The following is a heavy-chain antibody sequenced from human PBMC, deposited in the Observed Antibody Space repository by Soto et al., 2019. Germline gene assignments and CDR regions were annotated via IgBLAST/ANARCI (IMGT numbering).Heavy chain of an antibody. CDR1: GYTFTSYG. V-gene: IGHV1-18*04. J-gene: IGHJ6*02. Sequence: SVKVSCKASGYTFTSYGISWVRQAPVQGLEWMGWISAYNGNTNYARKLQGRVTMTTDTSTSTAYMELRSLRSDDTAVYYCANWWLHPSGYYYYGMDVWGQGTTVTVS. CDR3: ANWWLHPSGYYYYGMDV. CDR2: ISAYNGNT. D-gene: IGHD2-8*02.